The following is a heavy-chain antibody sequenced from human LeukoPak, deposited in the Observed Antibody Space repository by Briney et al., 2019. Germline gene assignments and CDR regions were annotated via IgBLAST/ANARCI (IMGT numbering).Heavy chain of an antibody. D-gene: IGHD6-25*01. CDR3: VRTGQEAYDSSGYLDY. Sequence: GGSLRLSCATSGFTFSDYYMSWIRQAPGKGLEWVSSIRDAGSTIYYADSVKGRFTISRDNTKNSLYLQMNSLRAEDTAVYYCVRTGQEAYDSSGYLDYWGKGALVTVSS. CDR2: IRDAGSTI. CDR1: GFTFSDYY. V-gene: IGHV3-11*01. J-gene: IGHJ4*02.